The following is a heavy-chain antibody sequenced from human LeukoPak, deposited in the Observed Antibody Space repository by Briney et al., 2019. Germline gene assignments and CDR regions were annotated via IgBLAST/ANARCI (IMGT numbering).Heavy chain of an antibody. J-gene: IGHJ5*02. Sequence: PGGSLRLSCAASGFTFSSYWMSWVRQAPGKGLEWVANIKQDGSEKYYVDSVKGRFTISRDNAKNSLYLQMNSLRAEDTAVYYCAKDQASSWYNWFDPWGQGTLVTVSS. D-gene: IGHD6-13*01. CDR3: AKDQASSWYNWFDP. CDR2: IKQDGSEK. V-gene: IGHV3-7*01. CDR1: GFTFSSYW.